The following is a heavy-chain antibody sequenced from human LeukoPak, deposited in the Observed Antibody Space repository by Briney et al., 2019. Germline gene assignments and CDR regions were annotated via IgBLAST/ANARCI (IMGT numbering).Heavy chain of an antibody. Sequence: GSLRLSCAASGFTFSSYSMNWVRQPPGKGLEWIGEIYHSGSTNYNPSLKSRVTISVDKSKNQFSLKLSSVTAADTAVYYCARNDGSGSYPLDYWGQGTLVTVSS. V-gene: IGHV4-4*02. CDR3: ARNDGSGSYPLDY. CDR2: IYHSGST. J-gene: IGHJ4*02. CDR1: GFTFSSYSM. D-gene: IGHD3-10*01.